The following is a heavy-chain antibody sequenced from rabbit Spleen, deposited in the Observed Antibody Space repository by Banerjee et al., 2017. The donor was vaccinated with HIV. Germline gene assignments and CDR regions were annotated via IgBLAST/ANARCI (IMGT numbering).Heavy chain of an antibody. J-gene: IGHJ4*01. CDR1: GIDLISNA. Sequence: EESGGGLVQPGGSLTLSCKASGIDLISNAMSWVRQAPGKGLEWIGDIYPGFGITNYANWVKGRFTISRENAQNTVFLQMTSLTAADTATYFCARDGTGGSYFALWGPGTLVTVS. V-gene: IGHV1S47*01. D-gene: IGHD8-1*01. CDR3: ARDGTGGSYFAL. CDR2: IYPGFGIT.